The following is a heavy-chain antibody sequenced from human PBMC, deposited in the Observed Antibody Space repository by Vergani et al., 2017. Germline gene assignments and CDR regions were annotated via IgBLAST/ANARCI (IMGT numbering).Heavy chain of an antibody. Sequence: QVQLVQSGAEVKKPGASVKVSCKASGYTFTGYYMHWVRQAPGQGLEWMGWINPNSGGTNYAQKFQGRVTITADKSTSTAYMELSSLRSEDTAVYYCARDVTAAAGLYYYYGMDVWGQGTTVTVSS. J-gene: IGHJ6*02. CDR1: GYTFTGYY. CDR3: ARDVTAAAGLYYYYGMDV. D-gene: IGHD6-13*01. CDR2: INPNSGGT. V-gene: IGHV1-2*02.